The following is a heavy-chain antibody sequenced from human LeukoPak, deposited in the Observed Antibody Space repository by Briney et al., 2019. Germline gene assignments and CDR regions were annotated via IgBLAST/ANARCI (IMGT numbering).Heavy chain of an antibody. CDR2: IYYSGST. D-gene: IGHD6-6*01. Sequence: SETLSLTCTVSGGSISSFYWTWIRQPPGKGLEWIGYIYYSGSTNHNPSLKSRVTISVDTSKNQFSLQLRSVTAADTAVYYCVSSSAARGWFDPWGQGTLVTVSS. CDR3: VSSSAARGWFDP. V-gene: IGHV4-59*01. CDR1: GGSISSFY. J-gene: IGHJ5*02.